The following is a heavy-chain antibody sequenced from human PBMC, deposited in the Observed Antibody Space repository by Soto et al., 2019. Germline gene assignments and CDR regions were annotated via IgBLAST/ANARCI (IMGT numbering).Heavy chain of an antibody. V-gene: IGHV3-30*18. CDR2: ISYDGSNK. CDR3: AKSYYYDSSGYYCSDY. CDR1: GLTFSSYG. J-gene: IGHJ4*02. Sequence: GGSLRLSCGASGLTFSSYGMHWVRQAPGKGLEWVAVISYDGSNKYYADSVKGRFTISRDNSKNTLYLQMNSLRAEDTAVYYCAKSYYYDSSGYYCSDYWGQGTLVTVSS. D-gene: IGHD3-22*01.